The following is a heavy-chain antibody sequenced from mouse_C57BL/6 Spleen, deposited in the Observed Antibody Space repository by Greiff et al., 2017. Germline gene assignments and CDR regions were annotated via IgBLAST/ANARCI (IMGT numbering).Heavy chain of an antibody. Sequence: QVQLKESGAELARPGASVKMSCKASGYTFTSYTMHWVKQRPGQGLEWIGYINPSSGYTKYNQKFKDKATLTADKSSSPAYMQLSSLTSEDSAVYYCARLGVSYYYFDYWGQGTTLTVSS. CDR2: INPSSGYT. D-gene: IGHD2-10*01. V-gene: IGHV1-4*01. CDR1: GYTFTSYT. CDR3: ARLGVSYYYFDY. J-gene: IGHJ2*01.